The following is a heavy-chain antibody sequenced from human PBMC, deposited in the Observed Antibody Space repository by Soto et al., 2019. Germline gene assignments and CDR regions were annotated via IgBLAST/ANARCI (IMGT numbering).Heavy chain of an antibody. Sequence: GGSLRLSCAASGFTLSNAWMSWVRQAPGKGLEWVGRIKSKTDGGTTDYAAPVKGRFTISRDDSKNTLYLQMNSLKTEDTAVYYCTTEKVLRYFDWFSSSGPDIWGQGTMLTVSS. CDR3: TTEKVLRYFDWFSSSGPDI. CDR1: GFTLSNAW. CDR2: IKSKTDGGTT. V-gene: IGHV3-15*01. J-gene: IGHJ3*02. D-gene: IGHD3-9*01.